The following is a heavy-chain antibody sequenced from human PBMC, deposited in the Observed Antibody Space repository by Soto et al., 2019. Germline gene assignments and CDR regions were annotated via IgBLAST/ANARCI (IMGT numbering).Heavy chain of an antibody. J-gene: IGHJ6*02. D-gene: IGHD2-21*01. Sequence: ASVKVSCKASGYTFTSYAMHWVRQAPGQRLEWMGWINAGNGNTKYSQKFQGRVTITRDTSASTAYMELSSLRSEDTAVYYCAKDTAWGGDYYYYGMDVWGQGTTVTVSS. V-gene: IGHV1-3*01. CDR3: AKDTAWGGDYYYYGMDV. CDR2: INAGNGNT. CDR1: GYTFTSYA.